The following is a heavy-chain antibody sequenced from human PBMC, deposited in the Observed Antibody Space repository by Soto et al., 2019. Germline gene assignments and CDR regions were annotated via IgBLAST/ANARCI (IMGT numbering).Heavy chain of an antibody. CDR3: AGGVYCSSTSCYLKGTVHTWFDP. J-gene: IGHJ5*02. CDR2: IYYSGST. Sequence: PSETLSLTCTVSGGSISSGGYYWSWIRQHPGKGLEWIGYIYYSGSTYYNPSLKSRVTISVDTSKNQFSLKLSSVTAADTAVYYCAGGVYCSSTSCYLKGTVHTWFDPWGQGTLVTVSS. V-gene: IGHV4-31*03. CDR1: GGSISSGGYY. D-gene: IGHD2-2*01.